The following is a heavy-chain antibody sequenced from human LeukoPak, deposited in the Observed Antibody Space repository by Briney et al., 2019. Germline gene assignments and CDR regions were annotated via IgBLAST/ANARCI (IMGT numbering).Heavy chain of an antibody. D-gene: IGHD5-12*01. CDR2: ISGSGGNT. J-gene: IGHJ5*02. CDR1: GFTFNTYA. V-gene: IGHV3-23*01. Sequence: SGGSLRLSCAASGFTFNTYAMSWVRQAPGKGLEWVSTISGSGGNTYYADSVKGRFTISRDNSKNTLYLQMNSLRAEDTAVYYCAKGRGAGWFDPWGQGTLVTVSS. CDR3: AKGRGAGWFDP.